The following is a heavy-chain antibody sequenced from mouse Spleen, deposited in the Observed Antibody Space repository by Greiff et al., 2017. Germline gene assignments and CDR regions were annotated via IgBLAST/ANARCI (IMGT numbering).Heavy chain of an antibody. V-gene: IGHV1-69*01. J-gene: IGHJ3*01. CDR3: ANYYGSSAWFAY. Sequence: QVQLQQSGAELVMPGASVKLSCKASGYTFTSYWMHWVKQRPGQGLEWIGEIDPSDSYTNYNQKFKGKATLTVDKSSSTAYMQLSSLTSEDSAVYYCANYYGSSAWFAYWGQGTLVTVSA. CDR1: GYTFTSYW. CDR2: IDPSDSYT. D-gene: IGHD1-1*01.